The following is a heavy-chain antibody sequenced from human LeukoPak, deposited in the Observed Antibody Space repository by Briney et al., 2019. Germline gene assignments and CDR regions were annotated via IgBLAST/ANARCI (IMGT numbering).Heavy chain of an antibody. J-gene: IGHJ5*02. D-gene: IGHD2-2*01. V-gene: IGHV1-69*04. Sequence: GSSVKVSCKASGGTFSSYAISWVRQAPGQGLEWMGRIIPILGIASYAQKFQGRVTITADKSTSTAYMELSSLRSEDTAVYYCARDAGIVVVPAAMYSFDPWGQGTLVTVSS. CDR2: IIPILGIA. CDR3: ARDAGIVVVPAAMYSFDP. CDR1: GGTFSSYA.